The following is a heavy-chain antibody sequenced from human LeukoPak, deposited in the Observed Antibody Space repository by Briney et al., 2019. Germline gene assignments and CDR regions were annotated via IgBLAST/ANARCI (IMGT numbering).Heavy chain of an antibody. CDR2: IYTSGST. CDR1: GGSISSGSYY. V-gene: IGHV4-61*02. CDR3: ARVGYDYVWGSYRPAYYFDY. D-gene: IGHD3-16*02. Sequence: SQTLSLTXTVSGGSISSGSYYWSWIRQPAGKGLEWIGRIYTSGSTNYNPSLKSRVTISVDTSKNQFSLKLSSVTAADTAVYYCARVGYDYVWGSYRPAYYFDYWGQGTLVTVSS. J-gene: IGHJ4*02.